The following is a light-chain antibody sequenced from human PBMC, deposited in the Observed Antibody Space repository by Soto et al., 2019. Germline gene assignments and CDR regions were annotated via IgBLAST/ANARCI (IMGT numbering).Light chain of an antibody. Sequence: QSALTQPASVSGSPGQSITISCTGTSSDVGGYNYVSWYQQHPGKAPKLMIYDVSNRPSGVSNRFSGSKSVNTASLTISGLQAEDEAEYYCSSYTSSSTLVFGTGTKLTVL. CDR3: SSYTSSSTLV. J-gene: IGLJ1*01. CDR2: DVS. V-gene: IGLV2-14*01. CDR1: SSDVGGYNY.